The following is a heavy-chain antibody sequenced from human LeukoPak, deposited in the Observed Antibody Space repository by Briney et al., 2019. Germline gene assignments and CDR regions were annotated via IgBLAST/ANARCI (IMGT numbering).Heavy chain of an antibody. Sequence: SETLSLTCTVSGGSISSSSYYWGWIRQPPGKGLEWIGSINYSGSTYYNPSLKSRVTISVDTSKNQFSLKLSSVTAADTAVYYCASSEPDIVVVPAPPDYWGQGTLVTVSS. CDR3: ASSEPDIVVVPAPPDY. CDR2: INYSGST. D-gene: IGHD2-2*01. V-gene: IGHV4-39*01. J-gene: IGHJ4*02. CDR1: GGSISSSSYY.